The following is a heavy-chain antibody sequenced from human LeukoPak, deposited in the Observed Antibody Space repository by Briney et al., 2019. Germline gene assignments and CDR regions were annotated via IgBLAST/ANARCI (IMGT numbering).Heavy chain of an antibody. CDR3: VRGLVKQLVRRQIYYYMDV. J-gene: IGHJ6*03. V-gene: IGHV4-34*01. CDR2: INQSGSP. D-gene: IGHD6-6*01. Sequence: PSETLSLTCGISGGSVGDYYWSWIRQTPGEGLEWIGEINQSGSPKYNPSLKSRVAIFVDTSSNQSSLNVTSVTAADTAVYYCVRGLVKQLVRRQIYYYMDVWGKGTTVIVSS. CDR1: GGSVGDYY.